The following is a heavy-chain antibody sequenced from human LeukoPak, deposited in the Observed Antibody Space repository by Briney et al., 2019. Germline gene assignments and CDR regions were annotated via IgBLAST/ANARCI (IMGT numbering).Heavy chain of an antibody. CDR2: ISGSGGST. CDR1: GFTFSTYD. J-gene: IGHJ6*03. V-gene: IGHV3-23*01. Sequence: SWGPLRLSCAASGFTFSTYDMGWVRQAPGKGLEWVSAISGSGGSTFYADSVKGRFTISRDNSKNTLYLQMNSLRAEDTAIYYCAKNGDRGAYCSGGSCYPYYYYYIDVWGKGTTVTISS. D-gene: IGHD2-15*01. CDR3: AKNGDRGAYCSGGSCYPYYYYYIDV.